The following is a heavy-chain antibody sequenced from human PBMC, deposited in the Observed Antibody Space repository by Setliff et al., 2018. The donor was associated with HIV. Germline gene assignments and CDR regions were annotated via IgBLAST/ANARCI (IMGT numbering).Heavy chain of an antibody. D-gene: IGHD2-2*01. CDR2: INPSGGST. V-gene: IGHV1-46*01. CDR1: GYTFTSYY. Sequence: AASVKVSCKASGYTFTSYYMHWVRQAPGQGLEWMGIINPSGGSTSYAQKFQGRVTMTRDTSTSTVYMELSSLRSEDTAVYYCARESACSSTSCPKVLDYWGQGTLVTVSS. J-gene: IGHJ4*02. CDR3: ARESACSSTSCPKVLDY.